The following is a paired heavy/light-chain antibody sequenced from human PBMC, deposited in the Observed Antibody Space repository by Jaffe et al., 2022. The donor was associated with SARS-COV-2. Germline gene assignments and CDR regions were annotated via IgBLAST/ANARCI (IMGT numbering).Heavy chain of an antibody. CDR2: ISSSGSTI. V-gene: IGHV3-48*02. CDR3: ARDAPRSGRSYWYFDL. J-gene: IGHJ2*01. CDR1: GFTFSSYT. D-gene: IGHD2-15*01. Sequence: EVQLVESGGGLVQPGGSLRLSCAASGFTFSSYTMNWARQAPGKGLEWVSHISSSGSTIYYADSVKGRFTISRDNAKNSLYLQMNSLRDEDTAVYYCARDAPRSGRSYWYFDLWGRGTLVTVSS.
Light chain of an antibody. CDR3: QTWDTGIQV. CDR2: LNSDGSH. Sequence: QLVLTQSPSASASLGASVKLTCTLSSGHSRYAIAWHQQQPEKGPRYLLNLNSDGSHSKGDGIPDRFSGSSSGAERYLTISSLQPEDEADYYCQTWDTGIQVFGGGTKLTVL. CDR1: SGHSRYA. V-gene: IGLV4-69*01. J-gene: IGLJ3*02.